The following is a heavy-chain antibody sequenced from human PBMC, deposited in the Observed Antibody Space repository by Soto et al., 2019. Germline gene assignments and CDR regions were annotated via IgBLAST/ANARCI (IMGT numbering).Heavy chain of an antibody. Sequence: ESGGGLVQPGGTLRLSCAASGFTFRGHTMSWVRQGPGKGLEWVSGVMGGGGGTYYADSVKGRFTISRDNSKNTLYLQMDSLRAEDTAVYYCAKGEGYCGTSGCFGYFAYWGQGTLVTVSS. J-gene: IGHJ4*02. CDR3: AKGEGYCGTSGCFGYFAY. D-gene: IGHD2-2*01. CDR2: VMGGGGGT. CDR1: GFTFRGHT. V-gene: IGHV3-23*01.